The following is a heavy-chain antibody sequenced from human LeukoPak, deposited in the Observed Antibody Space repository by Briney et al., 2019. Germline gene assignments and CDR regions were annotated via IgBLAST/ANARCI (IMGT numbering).Heavy chain of an antibody. CDR2: IYYSGST. V-gene: IGHV4-39*01. CDR3: ARPSSRIGGYFDY. CDR1: GGSISSSSYY. D-gene: IGHD3-10*01. J-gene: IGHJ4*02. Sequence: SGTLSLTCTVSGGSISSSSYYWGWIRHPPGKGLEWIGSIYYSGSTYYNPSLKSRVTISVDTSKNQFSLKLSSVTAADTAVYYCARPSSRIGGYFDYWGQGTLVTVSS.